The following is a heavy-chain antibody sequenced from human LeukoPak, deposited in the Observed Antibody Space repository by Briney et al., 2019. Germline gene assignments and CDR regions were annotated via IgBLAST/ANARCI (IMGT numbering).Heavy chain of an antibody. J-gene: IGHJ4*02. CDR1: GFTFSSYA. V-gene: IGHV3-23*01. D-gene: IGHD3-10*01. CDR3: AKSKFPFDADGWHGYFDF. CDR2: ISGSGGST. Sequence: PGGSLRLSCAASGFTFSSYAMSWVRQAPGKGLEWVSAISGSGGSTYYADSVKGRFTISRDNSKNTLYLQVDSLRAEDTAVYYCAKSKFPFDADGWHGYFDFWGQGTLVTVSS.